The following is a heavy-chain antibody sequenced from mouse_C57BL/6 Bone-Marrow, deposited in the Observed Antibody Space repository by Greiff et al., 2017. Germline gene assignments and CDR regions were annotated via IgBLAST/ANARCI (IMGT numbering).Heavy chain of an antibody. Sequence: QVQLQQSGAELARPGASVKLSCKASGYTFTSYGISWVKQRTGQGLEWIGEIYPRSGNTYYNEKFKGKATLTADKSSSTAYMELRSLTSEDSAVYFCAREGLDYGSSVAWFAYWGQGTLVTVSA. CDR1: GYTFTSYG. V-gene: IGHV1-81*01. CDR2: IYPRSGNT. D-gene: IGHD1-1*01. CDR3: AREGLDYGSSVAWFAY. J-gene: IGHJ3*01.